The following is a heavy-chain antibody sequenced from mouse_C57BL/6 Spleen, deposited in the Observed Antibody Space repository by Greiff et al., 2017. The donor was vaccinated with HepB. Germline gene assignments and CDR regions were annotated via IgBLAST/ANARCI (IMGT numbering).Heavy chain of an antibody. J-gene: IGHJ3*01. V-gene: IGHV1-81*01. CDR1: GYTFTSYG. Sequence: QVQLQQSGAELARPGASVKLSCKASGYTFTSYGISWVKQRTGQGLEWIGEIYPRSGNTYYNEKFKGKATLTADKSSSTAYMELRSLTSEASAVYFCANYYGSSWFAYWGQGTLVTVSA. D-gene: IGHD1-1*01. CDR3: ANYYGSSWFAY. CDR2: IYPRSGNT.